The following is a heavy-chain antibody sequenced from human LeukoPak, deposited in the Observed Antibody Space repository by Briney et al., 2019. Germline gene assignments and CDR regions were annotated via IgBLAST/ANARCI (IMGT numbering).Heavy chain of an antibody. J-gene: IGHJ2*01. V-gene: IGHV1-2*02. CDR2: INPNSGGT. Sequence: ASVKVSCKTSGYTFTGYYMHWLRQAPGQGLEWMGWINPNSGGTNYAQKFQGRVTMTRDTSISTAYMELTRLRSDDTAGYYCARYSSGWYFDLWGRGTLVTVSS. CDR1: GYTFTGYY. CDR3: ARYSSGWYFDL. D-gene: IGHD6-19*01.